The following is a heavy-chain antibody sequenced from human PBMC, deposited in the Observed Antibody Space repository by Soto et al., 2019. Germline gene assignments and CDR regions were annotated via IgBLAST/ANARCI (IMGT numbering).Heavy chain of an antibody. CDR1: GGSISSGDYY. CDR2: IYYSGST. D-gene: IGHD3-3*01. V-gene: IGHV4-30-4*01. CDR3: ARTPTYYDFWSGYYPPAYYYYGMDV. J-gene: IGHJ6*02. Sequence: SETLSLTCTVSGGSISSGDYYWSWIRQPPGKGLEWIGYIYYSGSTYYKTSLKSRVTISVDTSKNQFSLKLNSVTASDTAVYYCARTPTYYDFWSGYYPPAYYYYGMDVWGQGTTVTVS.